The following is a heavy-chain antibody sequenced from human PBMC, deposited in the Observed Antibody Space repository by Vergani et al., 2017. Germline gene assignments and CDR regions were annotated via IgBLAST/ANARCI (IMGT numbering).Heavy chain of an antibody. D-gene: IGHD3-22*01. Sequence: EVQLVESGGGLVKPGGSLRLSCAASGFTFSSYSMNWVRQAPGKGLEWVSSISSSSSYIYYADSVKGRFTISRDNANNSLYLQMNSLRAEDTAVYYCARDIDYYDSSGYSDYWGQGTLVTVSS. CDR2: ISSSSSYI. CDR1: GFTFSSYS. CDR3: ARDIDYYDSSGYSDY. J-gene: IGHJ4*02. V-gene: IGHV3-21*01.